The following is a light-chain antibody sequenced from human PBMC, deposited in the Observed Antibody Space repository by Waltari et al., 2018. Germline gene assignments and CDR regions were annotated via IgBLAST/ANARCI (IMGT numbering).Light chain of an antibody. CDR1: QYVKNN. Sequence: TCRDSQYVKNNVAWFQQKPGKAPKVLIHKASRLESGVPSRFSGSGFGTEFILSISSLQPDDFATYYCQEYDSLPITFGGGTKVEIK. J-gene: IGKJ4*01. V-gene: IGKV1-5*03. CDR3: QEYDSLPIT. CDR2: KAS.